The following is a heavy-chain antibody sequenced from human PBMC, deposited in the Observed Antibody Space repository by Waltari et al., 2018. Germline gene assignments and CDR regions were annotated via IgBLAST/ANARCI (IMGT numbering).Heavy chain of an antibody. CDR1: GFIFSTYW. CDR2: INSDGSST. CDR3: VRENIAAAGLES. V-gene: IGHV3-74*01. J-gene: IGHJ4*02. Sequence: EVQLVESGGGLVQPGGSLRLSCVASGFIFSTYWMDWVRQAPGTGRVWVSRINSDGSSTTYADSVKGQFTISRDNAKNTLYLQMSSLRAEDTAVYYCVRENIAAAGLESWGQGTLVTVSS. D-gene: IGHD6-13*01.